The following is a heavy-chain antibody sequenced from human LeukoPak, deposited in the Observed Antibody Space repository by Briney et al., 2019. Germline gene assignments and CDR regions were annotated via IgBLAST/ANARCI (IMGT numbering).Heavy chain of an antibody. CDR2: IYYSGST. CDR3: ARGNNYYDSSGFTY. J-gene: IGHJ4*02. Sequence: SQTLSLTCTVSGGSISSGGYYWSWIRQHPGKGLEWIGYIYYSGSTNYNPSLKSRVTISVDTSKNQFSLKLSSVTAADTAVYYCARGNNYYDSSGFTYWGQGTLVTVSS. V-gene: IGHV4-31*03. D-gene: IGHD3-22*01. CDR1: GGSISSGGYY.